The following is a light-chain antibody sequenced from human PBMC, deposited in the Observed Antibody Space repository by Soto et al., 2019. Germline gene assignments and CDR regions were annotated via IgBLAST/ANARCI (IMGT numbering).Light chain of an antibody. V-gene: IGKV1-5*01. CDR2: DAS. J-gene: IGKJ1*01. CDR3: QQYKSYWT. Sequence: DIHMTQSPSSLSASVGDRVTITCQASQDISNYLNWYQQKPGKAPKLLISDASSLETGVPSRFSGSGSGTEFTLTINSLQPDDFATYYCQQYKSYWTFGQGTKVDIK. CDR1: QDISNY.